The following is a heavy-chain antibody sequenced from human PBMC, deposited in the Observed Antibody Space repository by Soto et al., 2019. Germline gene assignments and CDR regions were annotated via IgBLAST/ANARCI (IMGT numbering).Heavy chain of an antibody. J-gene: IGHJ3*02. D-gene: IGHD2-21*02. CDR2: ISPYNGKT. CDR1: GYKFTSYG. Sequence: QAQLVQSGPEVKKPGASVSISCKASGYKFTSYGFIWVRQAPGHGREWVGWISPYNGKTEYAQNFRGRVTLTTETSTSTAYRDLSSLSSDDTVVYYCAEDRYSGNVCGDFETWGQGTTVIISS. CDR3: AEDRYSGNVCGDFET. V-gene: IGHV1-18*01.